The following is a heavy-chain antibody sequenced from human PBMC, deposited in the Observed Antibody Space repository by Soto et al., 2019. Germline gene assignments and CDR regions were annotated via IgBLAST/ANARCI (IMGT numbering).Heavy chain of an antibody. Sequence: QVQLVQSGAEEKKPGASVKVSCKASGYTFTSYAMHWVRQAPGQRLEWMGWINAGNGNTKYSQKFKGRVTITRDTSASTAYMELSSLRSEDTAVYYCARGYSSSWYGLVFQPRGVGDYWGQGTLVTVSS. CDR3: ARGYSSSWYGLVFQPRGVGDY. V-gene: IGHV1-3*05. CDR2: INAGNGNT. D-gene: IGHD6-13*01. CDR1: GYTFTSYA. J-gene: IGHJ4*02.